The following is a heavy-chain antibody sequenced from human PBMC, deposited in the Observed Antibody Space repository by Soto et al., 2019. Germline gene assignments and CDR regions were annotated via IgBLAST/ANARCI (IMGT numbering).Heavy chain of an antibody. V-gene: IGHV4-30-4*01. CDR2: IYYSGST. Sequence: PSGTLSLTCTVSGGSISSGDYYWSWIRQPPGKGLEWIGYIYYSGSTYYNPSLKSRVTISVDTSKNQFSLKLSSVTAADTAVYYCARDGGTYYYDSSGPTYAFDIWGQGTMVTVSS. CDR3: ARDGGTYYYDSSGPTYAFDI. J-gene: IGHJ3*02. CDR1: GGSISSGDYY. D-gene: IGHD3-22*01.